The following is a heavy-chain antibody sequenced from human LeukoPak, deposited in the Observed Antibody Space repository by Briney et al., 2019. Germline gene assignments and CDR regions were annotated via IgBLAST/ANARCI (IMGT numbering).Heavy chain of an antibody. CDR2: ISGSGGGT. V-gene: IGHV3-23*01. CDR1: GFTFNSYA. Sequence: GGSLRLSCAASGFTFNSYAMSWVRQAPGKGLEWVSGISGSGGGTYYADSVKGRFTISRDNSRNTLYLQMNSLRAEDTAVYYCAKARADGSGYSDWGQGTLVTVSS. CDR3: AKARADGSGYSD. J-gene: IGHJ4*02. D-gene: IGHD3-22*01.